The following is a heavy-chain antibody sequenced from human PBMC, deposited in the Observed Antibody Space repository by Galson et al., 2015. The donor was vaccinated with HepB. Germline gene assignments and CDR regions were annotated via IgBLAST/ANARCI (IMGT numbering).Heavy chain of an antibody. V-gene: IGHV1-18*01. Sequence: SVKVSCKGSGYIFTRNTINWVRQAPGQGLEWMGWINAYNGDTTYTQKFQGRVTMTTDTSTSTAYLDLRSLRSDDTAMYYCARGGMATIGGPTFDLWGQGTLVTVS. CDR3: ARGGMATIGGPTFDL. CDR1: GYIFTRNT. CDR2: INAYNGDT. J-gene: IGHJ4*02. D-gene: IGHD5-24*01.